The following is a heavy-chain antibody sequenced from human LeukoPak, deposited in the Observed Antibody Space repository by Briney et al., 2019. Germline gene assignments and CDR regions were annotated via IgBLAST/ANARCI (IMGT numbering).Heavy chain of an antibody. Sequence: PGGSLRLSCAASGFTFSSYEMNWVRQAPGKGLEWVSYISSSGSTIYYADSVKGRFTISRDNAKNSLYLQMNSLRAEDTAVYYCARDTYDYVWGSYRSRYFDYWGQGTLVTVSS. J-gene: IGHJ4*02. CDR1: GFTFSSYE. CDR3: ARDTYDYVWGSYRSRYFDY. D-gene: IGHD3-16*02. V-gene: IGHV3-48*03. CDR2: ISSSGSTI.